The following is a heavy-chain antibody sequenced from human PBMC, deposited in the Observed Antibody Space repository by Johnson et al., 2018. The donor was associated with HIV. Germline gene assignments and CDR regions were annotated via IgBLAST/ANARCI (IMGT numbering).Heavy chain of an antibody. V-gene: IGHV3-23*04. D-gene: IGHD1-1*01. CDR1: GFTFSSYA. CDR3: AIKGPVRNTPHAAFDS. CDR2: ASGSGGTT. Sequence: VQLVESGGGLVQPGGSLRLSCAASGFTFSSYAVSWVRQAPGKGLEWVSGASGSGGTTYYADSVKGRFTISRDNARDTLYLQMHRLRAEDTAVYYCAIKGPVRNTPHAAFDSWGQGTMVTVSS. J-gene: IGHJ3*02.